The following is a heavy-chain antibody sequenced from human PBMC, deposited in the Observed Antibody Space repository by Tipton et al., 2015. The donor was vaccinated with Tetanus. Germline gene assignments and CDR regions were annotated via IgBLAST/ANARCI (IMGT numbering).Heavy chain of an antibody. Sequence: TLSLTCTVSGDSISRGGYFWNWIRQRPGEGPEGDWYIYYSGDTYYKPSLKSRVSMSVDTSRNQFSLNLASVTAADTAVYYCARDQGGGRVVRLNWLDPWGQGTLVTVSS. CDR2: IYYSGDT. J-gene: IGHJ5*02. D-gene: IGHD6-6*01. CDR3: ARDQGGGRVVRLNWLDP. CDR1: GDSISRGGYF. V-gene: IGHV4-31*03.